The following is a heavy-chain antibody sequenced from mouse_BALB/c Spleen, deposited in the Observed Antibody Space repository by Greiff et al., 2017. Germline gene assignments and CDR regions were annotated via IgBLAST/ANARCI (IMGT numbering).Heavy chain of an antibody. J-gene: IGHJ4*01. CDR2: ISYSGST. V-gene: IGHV3-2*02. CDR3: ARGTTTGPYYYAMDY. CDR1: GYSITSDYA. Sequence: EVQLQESGPGLVKPSQSLSLTCTVTGYSITSDYAWNWIRQFPGNTLEWMGYISYSGSTSYNPSLKSRISITRDTSKNQFFLQLNSVTTEDTATYYCARGTTTGPYYYAMDYWGQGTSVTVSS. D-gene: IGHD2-14*01.